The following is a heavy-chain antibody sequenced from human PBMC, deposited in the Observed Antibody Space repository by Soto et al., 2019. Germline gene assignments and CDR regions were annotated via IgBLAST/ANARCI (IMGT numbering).Heavy chain of an antibody. V-gene: IGHV3-66*01. Sequence: EVQLVESGGGLVQPGGSLRLSCAVSGFTVSSNYMSWVRQAPGKGLEWVSLIYSGGSTYYADSVKGRFTIPRDNSKNTLYLKMNRPRPGGTAVDYCAIEGIRSPLYYWGQGTLVTVSS. J-gene: IGHJ4*02. D-gene: IGHD4-17*01. CDR1: GFTVSSNY. CDR2: IYSGGST. CDR3: AIEGIRSPLYY.